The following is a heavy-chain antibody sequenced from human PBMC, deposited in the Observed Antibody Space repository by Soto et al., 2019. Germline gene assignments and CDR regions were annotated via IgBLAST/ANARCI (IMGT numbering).Heavy chain of an antibody. D-gene: IGHD2-15*01. V-gene: IGHV1-46*01. CDR2: VNPSGGST. CDR3: AREENCSDGVCYPEYFQR. CDR1: GYIFTAYS. J-gene: IGHJ1*01. Sequence: QVQLVQSGAEVKKPGASVKVSCKASGYIFTAYSMHWVRQAPGQGLEWMGVVNPSGGSTNYAQRFQGRITMTRDTSTNTVYMDLKFLTSEDTAVYYCAREENCSDGVCYPEYFQRWGQGTLVTVSS.